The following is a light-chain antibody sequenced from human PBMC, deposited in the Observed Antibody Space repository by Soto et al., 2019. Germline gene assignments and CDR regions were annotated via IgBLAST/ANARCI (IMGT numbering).Light chain of an antibody. CDR3: QQYGSSGT. CDR1: QTISTS. Sequence: HMTQSPSTLSASVGDGFAITCRATQTISTSLAWYQQIPGRAPKLLIYKASILDTGVPSRFSGSGSGTDFTLTISRLEPEDFAVYYCQQYGSSGTFGQGTKVDIK. J-gene: IGKJ1*01. V-gene: IGKV1-5*03. CDR2: KAS.